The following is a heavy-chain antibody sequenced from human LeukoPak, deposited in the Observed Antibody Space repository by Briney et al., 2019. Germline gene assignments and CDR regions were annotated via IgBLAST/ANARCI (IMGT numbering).Heavy chain of an antibody. J-gene: IGHJ6*03. V-gene: IGHV4-34*01. CDR3: ARGRVCSGGSCYRNYYYYYMDV. Sequence: SETLSLTCAVYGGSFSGYYWSWIRQPPGKGLEWIGEINHSGSTNYNPSLKSRVTISVDTSKNQFSLKLSSVTAADTAVYYCARGRVCSGGSCYRNYYYYYMDVWGKGTTVTVSS. D-gene: IGHD2-15*01. CDR2: INHSGST. CDR1: GGSFSGYY.